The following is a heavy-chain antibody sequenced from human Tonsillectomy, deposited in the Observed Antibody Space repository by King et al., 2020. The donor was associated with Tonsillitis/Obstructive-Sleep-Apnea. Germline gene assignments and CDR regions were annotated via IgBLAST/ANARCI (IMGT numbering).Heavy chain of an antibody. D-gene: IGHD3-3*01. Sequence: VQLVESGGGVVQPGRSLRLSCAASGFTFSSYAMHWVRQAPGKGLEWVAVISYDGSNKYYADSVKGRFTISRDNSKNTLYLQMNSLRAEDTAVYYCARPPLLRFLECSSFDYWGQGPLVTVSS. V-gene: IGHV3-30*04. CDR2: ISYDGSNK. J-gene: IGHJ4*02. CDR1: GFTFSSYA. CDR3: ARPPLLRFLECSSFDY.